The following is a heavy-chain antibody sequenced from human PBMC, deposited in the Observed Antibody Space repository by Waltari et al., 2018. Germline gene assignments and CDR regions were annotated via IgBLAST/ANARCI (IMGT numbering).Heavy chain of an antibody. V-gene: IGHV1-24*01. D-gene: IGHD3-3*01. J-gene: IGHJ4*02. CDR2: VEPDNGET. Sequence: QVQLVQSGAEVKKPGASVKVSCKVSGYTLTELSMHWVRQAPGKGLEWMGGVEPDNGETTYEQKFQGRVTMTEDTPTDTAYMELSSLRAEDTAVYYCATARSYDLWSGNALGYWGQGTLVTVSS. CDR3: ATARSYDLWSGNALGY. CDR1: GYTLTELS.